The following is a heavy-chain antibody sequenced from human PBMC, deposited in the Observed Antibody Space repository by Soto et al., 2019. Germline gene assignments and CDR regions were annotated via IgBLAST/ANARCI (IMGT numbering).Heavy chain of an antibody. Sequence: QVQLVQSGAEVKKPGSSVKVSCKASGGTFSSYAISWVRQAPGQGLEWMGGIIPIFGTANYAQKFQGRVTITADESTSTAYMELSSLRSEDTAVYYCARETAGKGSYYYYYGMDVWGQGTTVTVSS. V-gene: IGHV1-69*12. D-gene: IGHD6-13*01. CDR3: ARETAGKGSYYYYYGMDV. CDR2: IIPIFGTA. J-gene: IGHJ6*02. CDR1: GGTFSSYA.